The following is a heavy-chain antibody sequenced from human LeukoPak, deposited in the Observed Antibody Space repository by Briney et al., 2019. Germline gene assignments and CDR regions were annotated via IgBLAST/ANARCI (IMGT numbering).Heavy chain of an antibody. CDR1: GYSISSGYY. D-gene: IGHD4-17*01. V-gene: IGHV4-38-2*02. J-gene: IGHJ4*02. CDR3: ARSYGDYVVPFDY. CDR2: IYHSGST. Sequence: SETLSLTCTVSGYSISSGYYWGWIRQPPGKGLEWIGSIYHSGSTYYNPSLKSRVTISVDTSKNQFSLKLSSVTAAVTAVYYCARSYGDYVVPFDYWGQGTLVTVSS.